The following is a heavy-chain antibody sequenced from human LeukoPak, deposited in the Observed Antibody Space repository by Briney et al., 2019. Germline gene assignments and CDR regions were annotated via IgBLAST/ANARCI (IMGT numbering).Heavy chain of an antibody. CDR2: ISYDGSNK. Sequence: PGGSLRLSCAASGFTFSSYGMHWVRQAPGKGLEWVAVISYDGSNKYYADSVKGRFTISRDNSKNTLYLQMNSLRAEDTAVYYCAKDPRGSYSPPYYYGMDVWGQGTTVTVSS. D-gene: IGHD1-26*01. CDR1: GFTFSSYG. V-gene: IGHV3-30*18. CDR3: AKDPRGSYSPPYYYGMDV. J-gene: IGHJ6*02.